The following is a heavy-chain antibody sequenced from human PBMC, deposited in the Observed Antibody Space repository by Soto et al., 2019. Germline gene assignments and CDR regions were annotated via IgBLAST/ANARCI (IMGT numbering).Heavy chain of an antibody. CDR3: ASNHQVSSSWDDYYGMDV. J-gene: IGHJ6*02. CDR1: GGTFSSYA. V-gene: IGHV1-69*12. D-gene: IGHD6-13*01. CDR2: IIPIFGTA. Sequence: QVQLVQSGAEVKKPGSSVKVSCKASGGTFSSYAISWVRQAPGQGLEWMGGIIPIFGTANYAQKFQGRVTITADESTSTAYMELSSLRSEDTAVYYYASNHQVSSSWDDYYGMDVWGQGTTVTVSS.